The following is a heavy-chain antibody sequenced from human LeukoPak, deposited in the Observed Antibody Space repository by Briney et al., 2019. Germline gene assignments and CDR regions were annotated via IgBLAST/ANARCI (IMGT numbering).Heavy chain of an antibody. V-gene: IGHV4-34*01. CDR1: GGSFSGYY. CDR3: GRQGSGYHLDY. Sequence: SETLSLTCAVYGGSFSGYYWSWIRQPPGKGLEWIGEINHSGSTNYNPSLKSRVTISVDTSKNQFSLKLSSVTAADTAVYYCGRQGSGYHLDYWGQGTLVTVSS. J-gene: IGHJ4*02. D-gene: IGHD3-22*01. CDR2: INHSGST.